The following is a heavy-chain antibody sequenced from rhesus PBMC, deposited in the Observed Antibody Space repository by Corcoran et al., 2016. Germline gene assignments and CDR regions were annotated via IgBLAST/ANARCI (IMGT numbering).Heavy chain of an antibody. Sequence: QVQLQQWGEGLVKPSETLSLTCAVYGGSVSSSNWWSWIRQPPGKGLEWIGRIAGSSGSTNSNPSLKSRVTLSVDPSKNQLSLKLSSVTAADTAVYYCAGKGYSNSLFFDYWGQGVLVTVSS. CDR1: GGSVSSSNW. J-gene: IGHJ4*01. CDR2: IAGSSGST. V-gene: IGHV4-65*02. CDR3: AGKGYSNSLFFDY. D-gene: IGHD5-42*01.